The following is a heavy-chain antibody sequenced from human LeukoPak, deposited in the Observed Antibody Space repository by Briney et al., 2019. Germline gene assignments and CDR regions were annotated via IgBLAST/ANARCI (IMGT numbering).Heavy chain of an antibody. J-gene: IGHJ3*02. CDR1: GGSISSYY. V-gene: IGHV4-59*01. CDR2: IYYSGST. CDR3: ARGSSGWYLVAFDI. Sequence: PSETLSLTCTVSGGSISSYYWSWIRQPPGKGLEWIGYIYYSGSTNYNPSLKSRVTISVDTSKNQFSLKLSSVTAADTAVYYCARGSSGWYLVAFDIWGQGTMVTVSS. D-gene: IGHD6-19*01.